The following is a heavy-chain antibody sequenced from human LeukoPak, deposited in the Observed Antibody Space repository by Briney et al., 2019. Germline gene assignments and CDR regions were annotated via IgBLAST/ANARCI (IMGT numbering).Heavy chain of an antibody. CDR1: GGSFSDYY. Sequence: SETLSLTCAVSGGSFSDYYWNWIRQSPGKGLEWIGEINHSGNTEFNPSLESRVTISVGTSKSQFSLKMSSMTAADTAVYWCASRASKRPLGYWGQGTLVTVSS. J-gene: IGHJ4*02. CDR3: ASRASKRPLGY. CDR2: INHSGNT. D-gene: IGHD3-16*01. V-gene: IGHV4-34*01.